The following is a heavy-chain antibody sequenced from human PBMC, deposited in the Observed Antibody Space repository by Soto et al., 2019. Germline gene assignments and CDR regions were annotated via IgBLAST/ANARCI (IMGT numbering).Heavy chain of an antibody. J-gene: IGHJ4*02. CDR1: GFTFSSYG. V-gene: IGHV3-30*18. CDR3: AKDGAAGTDY. Sequence: GGSLRLSCAASGFTFSSYGMHWVRQAPGKGMEWVAVISYDGSNKYYADSVKGRFTISRDNSKNTLYLQMNSLRAEDTAVYYCAKDGAAGTDYRSQRTLVTAPQ. CDR2: ISYDGSNK. D-gene: IGHD6-13*01.